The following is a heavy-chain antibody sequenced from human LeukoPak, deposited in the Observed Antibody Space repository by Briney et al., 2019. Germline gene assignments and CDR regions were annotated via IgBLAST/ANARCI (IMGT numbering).Heavy chain of an antibody. CDR1: GYTFTHHY. D-gene: IGHD1-14*01. V-gene: IGHV1-46*01. CDR2: INPSSGRT. CDR3: ARRGDRGNHADY. Sequence: ASVKVSCKASGYTFTHHYMHLVRQAPGQRLEWMGRINPSSGRTAYAKKFQDRVSLTRDTSASTLYMELSSLGSEDTAVYYCARRGDRGNHADYWGQGTLVTVSS. J-gene: IGHJ4*02.